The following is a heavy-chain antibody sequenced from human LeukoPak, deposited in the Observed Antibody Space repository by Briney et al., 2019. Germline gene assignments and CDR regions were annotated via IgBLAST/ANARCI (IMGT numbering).Heavy chain of an antibody. Sequence: SETLSLTCTVSGGSISSGGYYWSWIRQHPGKGLEWIGYIYYSGSTYYNPSLKSRVTISVDTSKNQFSLKLSSVTAADTAVYYCARGGDILTGYLFDYWGQGTLVTVSS. CDR1: GGSISSGGYY. D-gene: IGHD3-9*01. CDR2: IYYSGST. CDR3: ARGGDILTGYLFDY. V-gene: IGHV4-31*03. J-gene: IGHJ4*02.